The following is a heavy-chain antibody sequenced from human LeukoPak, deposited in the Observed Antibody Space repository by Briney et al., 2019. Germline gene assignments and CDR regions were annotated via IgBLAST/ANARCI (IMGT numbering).Heavy chain of an antibody. V-gene: IGHV4-39*07. CDR3: ARVTSVVVAAEY. Sequence: PSETLSLTCTVSGGSISSSGYYWGWIRQPPGKGLEWIGSISYSGTTCYNPSLKSRVTISVDTSNNQFSLKLSSVTAADTAVFYCARVTSVVVAAEYWGQGTLVTVSS. CDR1: GGSISSSGYY. J-gene: IGHJ4*02. CDR2: ISYSGTT. D-gene: IGHD2-15*01.